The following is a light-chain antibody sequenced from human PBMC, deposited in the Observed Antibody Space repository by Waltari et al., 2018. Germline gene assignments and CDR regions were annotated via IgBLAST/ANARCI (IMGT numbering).Light chain of an antibody. J-gene: IGLJ1*01. CDR2: GQN. Sequence: SSELTQDPAVSVALGQTVRITCQGDSLRSYYATWYQQKPGQAPVLVIFGQNKRPSGIPDRFSGPSSRNTASLTITGAQAEDEADYYCNCRDRSGFRHVFGTGTKVTVL. CDR3: NCRDRSGFRHV. V-gene: IGLV3-19*01. CDR1: SLRSYY.